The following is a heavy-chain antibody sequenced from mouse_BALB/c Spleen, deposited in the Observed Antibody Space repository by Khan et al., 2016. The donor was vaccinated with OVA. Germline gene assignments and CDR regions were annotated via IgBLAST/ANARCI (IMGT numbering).Heavy chain of an antibody. CDR3: ARGYGGDFDY. CDR1: GYSITSDYA. V-gene: IGHV3-2*02. CDR2: ISYSGNT. J-gene: IGHJ2*01. Sequence: EVQLVESGPGLVKPSQSLSLTCTVTGYSITSDYAWNWIRQFPGNKLEWMGFISYSGNTKYNPSLKSRFSITRDTSKNQFFLHLNSVTIEDTATYYCARGYGGDFDYWGQGTTLTVSS. D-gene: IGHD1-1*02.